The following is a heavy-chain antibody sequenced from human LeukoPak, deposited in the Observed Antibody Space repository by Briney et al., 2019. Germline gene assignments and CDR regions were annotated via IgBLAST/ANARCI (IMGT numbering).Heavy chain of an antibody. CDR2: IYYSGST. Sequence: KPSETLSLTCTVSGGSISSYYWSWIRQPPGKGLEWIGYIYYSGSTNHNPSLKSRVTISVDTSKNQFSLKLSSVTAADTAVYYCAGHQWLNSRGWFDPWGQGTLVTVSS. J-gene: IGHJ5*02. CDR3: AGHQWLNSRGWFDP. D-gene: IGHD6-19*01. CDR1: GGSISSYY. V-gene: IGHV4-59*01.